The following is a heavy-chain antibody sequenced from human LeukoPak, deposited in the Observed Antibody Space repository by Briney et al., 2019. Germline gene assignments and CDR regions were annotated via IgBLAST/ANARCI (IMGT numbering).Heavy chain of an antibody. V-gene: IGHV4-59*01. Sequence: SETLSLTCTVSGGSISSYYWSGIRQPPGKGLEWIGYIYYSGSTNYNPSLKSRVTISVDTSKNQFSLKLSSVTAADTAVYYCAGVGATTFWFDPWGQGTLVTVSS. CDR2: IYYSGST. D-gene: IGHD1-26*01. CDR3: AGVGATTFWFDP. J-gene: IGHJ5*02. CDR1: GGSISSYY.